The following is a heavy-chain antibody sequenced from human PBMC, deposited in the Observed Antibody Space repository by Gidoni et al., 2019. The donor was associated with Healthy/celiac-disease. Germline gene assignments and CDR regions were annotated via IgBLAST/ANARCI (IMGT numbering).Heavy chain of an antibody. Sequence: QVQLQESGPGLVKPSQTLSLTCTVSGGSISSGDYYWSWIRQPPGKGLEWIGYIYYSGSTYYNPSLKSRVTISVDTSKNQFSLKLSSVTAADTAVYYCARGVSGYELRWKHAFDIWGQGTMVTVSS. CDR2: IYYSGST. V-gene: IGHV4-30-4*01. CDR1: GGSISSGDYY. CDR3: ARGVSGYELRWKHAFDI. D-gene: IGHD5-12*01. J-gene: IGHJ3*02.